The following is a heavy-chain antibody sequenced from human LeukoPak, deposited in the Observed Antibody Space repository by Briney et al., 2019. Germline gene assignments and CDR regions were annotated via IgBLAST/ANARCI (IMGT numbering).Heavy chain of an antibody. V-gene: IGHV3-21*01. CDR3: AREVTAVGTYFDY. CDR2: ISSSSSYI. J-gene: IGHJ4*02. Sequence: PGGSLRLSCAASGFTFSSYAMSWVRQAPGKGLEWVSSISSSSSYIYYADSVKGRFTISRDNAKNSLYLQMNSLRAEDTAVYYCAREVTAVGTYFDYWGQGTLVTVSS. CDR1: GFTFSSYA. D-gene: IGHD1-1*01.